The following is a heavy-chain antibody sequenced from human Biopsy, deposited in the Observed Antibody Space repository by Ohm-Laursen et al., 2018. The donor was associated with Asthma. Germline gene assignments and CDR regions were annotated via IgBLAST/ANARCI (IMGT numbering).Heavy chain of an antibody. D-gene: IGHD3-22*01. Sequence: GTLSLTCTVSGGSITSSSYYWGWIRQPPGKGMEWIGSMYHGGSPYYHPSLKSRATISVDTSKNQLSLKMSFVTAADTAVYFCVRRQYSSSWSTFDYWGQGALVTVSS. V-gene: IGHV4-39*01. CDR3: VRRQYSSSWSTFDY. CDR2: MYHGGSP. J-gene: IGHJ4*02. CDR1: GGSITSSSYY.